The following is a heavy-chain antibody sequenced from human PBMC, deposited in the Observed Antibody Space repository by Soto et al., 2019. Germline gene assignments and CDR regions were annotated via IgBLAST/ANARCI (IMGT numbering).Heavy chain of an antibody. CDR3: ATQLDLYYYDSSGYYRAFDI. CDR2: ISYDGSNK. D-gene: IGHD3-22*01. Sequence: QVQLVESGGGVVQPGRSLRLSCAASGFTFSSYAMHWVRQAPGKGLEWVAVISYDGSNKYYADSVKGRFTISRDNSKNTLYLQMNRLRAEDTAVYYCATQLDLYYYDSSGYYRAFDIWGQGTMVTVSS. CDR1: GFTFSSYA. V-gene: IGHV3-30-3*01. J-gene: IGHJ3*02.